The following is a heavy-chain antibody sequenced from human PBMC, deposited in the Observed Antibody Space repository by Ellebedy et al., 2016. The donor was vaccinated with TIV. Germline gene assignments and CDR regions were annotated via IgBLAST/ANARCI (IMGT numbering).Heavy chain of an antibody. D-gene: IGHD6-19*01. CDR3: ANEGKQWLETDY. V-gene: IGHV3-23*01. CDR1: GFTFSSYT. Sequence: GESLKISCAASGFTFSSYTMSWVRQAPGKGLEWVSGIRGSGGGTYYADSVKGRFTISRDNSKNTLYLQMNSLRVEDTAVYYCANEGKQWLETDYWGQGTLVTVSS. J-gene: IGHJ4*02. CDR2: IRGSGGGT.